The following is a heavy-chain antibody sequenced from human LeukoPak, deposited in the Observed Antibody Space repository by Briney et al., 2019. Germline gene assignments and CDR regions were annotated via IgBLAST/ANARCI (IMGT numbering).Heavy chain of an antibody. J-gene: IGHJ6*02. CDR3: ARDRVGTRSDGMDV. CDR2: IYTSGST. V-gene: IGHV4-61*02. CDR1: GGSISSGSYY. Sequence: SEPLSLTCTVSGGSISSGSYYWSWIRQPAGKGLEWIGRIYTSGSTNYNPSLKSRVTISVDTSKNQFSLKLSSVTAADTAVYYCARDRVGTRSDGMDVWGQGTTVTVSS. D-gene: IGHD1-26*01.